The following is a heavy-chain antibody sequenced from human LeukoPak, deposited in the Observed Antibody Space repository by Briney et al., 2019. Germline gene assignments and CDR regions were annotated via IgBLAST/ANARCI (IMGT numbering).Heavy chain of an antibody. D-gene: IGHD1-7*01. CDR1: GGSISSYY. V-gene: IGHV4-59*01. CDR3: AREEGGLYNWNYRGFGWAGNWFDP. Sequence: SETLSLTCTVSGGSISSYYWSWIRQPPGKGLEWIGYIYYSGSTNYNPSLKSRVTISVDTSKNQFSLKLSSVTAADTAVYYCAREEGGLYNWNYRGFGWAGNWFDPWGQGTLVTVSS. CDR2: IYYSGST. J-gene: IGHJ5*02.